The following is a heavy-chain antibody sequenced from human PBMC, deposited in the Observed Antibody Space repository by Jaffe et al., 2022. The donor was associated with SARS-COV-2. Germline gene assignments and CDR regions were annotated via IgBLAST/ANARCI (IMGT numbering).Heavy chain of an antibody. D-gene: IGHD3-10*01. V-gene: IGHV5-51*01. CDR1: GYSFTSYW. Sequence: EVQLVQSGAEVKKPGESLKISCKGSGYSFTSYWIGWVRQMPGKGLEWMGIIYPSDSDSRYSPSFQGQVTISADKSINTAYLQWSSLKASDTAVYYCARRSGVKAEFFDYWGQGTLVTVSS. CDR2: IYPSDSDS. J-gene: IGHJ4*02. CDR3: ARRSGVKAEFFDY.